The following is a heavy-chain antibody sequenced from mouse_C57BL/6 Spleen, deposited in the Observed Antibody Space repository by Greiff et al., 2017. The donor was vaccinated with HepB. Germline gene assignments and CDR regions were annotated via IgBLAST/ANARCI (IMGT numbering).Heavy chain of an antibody. CDR1: GYAFSSYW. V-gene: IGHV1-80*01. Sequence: ESGAELVKPGASVKISCKASGYAFSSYWMNWVKQRPGKGLEWIGQIYPGDGDTNYNGKFKGKATLTADKSSSTAYMQLSSLTSEDSAVYFCARGGSSGSWFAYWGQGTLVTVSA. CDR3: ARGGSSGSWFAY. J-gene: IGHJ3*01. CDR2: IYPGDGDT. D-gene: IGHD3-2*02.